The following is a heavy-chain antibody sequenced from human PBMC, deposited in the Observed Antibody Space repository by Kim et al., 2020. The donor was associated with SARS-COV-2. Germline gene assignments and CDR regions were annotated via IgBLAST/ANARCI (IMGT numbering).Heavy chain of an antibody. CDR3: PRDRSVSYGPHYSGMDV. J-gene: IGHJ3*01. V-gene: IGHV3-48*03. CDR1: GFTFSSYA. CDR2: FSSSGSTI. Sequence: GGSLRLSCAASGFTFSSYAMNWVRQAPGKGLECVSYFSSSGSTIYYADAVKVRFTISSYNAKNSLSLQMNSLRAEATAAYYCPRDRSVSYGPHYSGMDV. D-gene: IGHD5-18*01.